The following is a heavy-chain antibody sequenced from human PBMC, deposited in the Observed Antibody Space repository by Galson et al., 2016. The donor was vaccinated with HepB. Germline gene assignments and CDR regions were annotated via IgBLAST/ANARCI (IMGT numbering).Heavy chain of an antibody. V-gene: IGHV1-69*10. CDR2: IIPLLRMT. Sequence: SVKVSCKASGGPFSSYGISWVRQAPGQGLEWMGGIIPLLRMTNYAQKFQGRVTFTADESTSTAYVELGSLRLEDTAVYYCARDAGSLTRVYYGMDDWGQGTTVTVS. D-gene: IGHD1-1*01. CDR3: ARDAGSLTRVYYGMDD. CDR1: GGPFSSYG. J-gene: IGHJ6*02.